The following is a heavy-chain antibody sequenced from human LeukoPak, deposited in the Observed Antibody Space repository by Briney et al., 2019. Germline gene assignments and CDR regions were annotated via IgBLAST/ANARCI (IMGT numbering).Heavy chain of an antibody. CDR2: ISSSSSYI. V-gene: IGHV3-21*01. D-gene: IGHD1-26*01. CDR1: GFTFSSYS. J-gene: IGHJ4*02. CDR3: AREIIGGASFLDY. Sequence: GGSLRLSCAASGFTFSSYSMNWVRQAPGRGLEWVSSISSSSSYIYYADSVKGRFTISRDNAKNSLYLQMNSLRAEDTAVYYCAREIIGGASFLDYWGQGTLVTVSS.